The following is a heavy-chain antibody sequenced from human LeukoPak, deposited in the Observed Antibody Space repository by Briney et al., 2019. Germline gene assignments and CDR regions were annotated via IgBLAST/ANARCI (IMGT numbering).Heavy chain of an antibody. Sequence: QPGGSLRLSCAASGFTFSSYGMHWVRQAPGKGLEWVAVIWYDGSNKYYADSVKGRFTISRDNSKNTLYLQMNSLRAEDTAVYYCARGSRITMVRRDWFDPWGQGTLVTVSS. J-gene: IGHJ5*02. CDR1: GFTFSSYG. CDR2: IWYDGSNK. CDR3: ARGSRITMVRRDWFDP. D-gene: IGHD3-10*01. V-gene: IGHV3-33*01.